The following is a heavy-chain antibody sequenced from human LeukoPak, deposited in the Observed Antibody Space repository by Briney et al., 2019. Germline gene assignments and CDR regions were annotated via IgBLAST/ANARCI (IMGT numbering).Heavy chain of an antibody. D-gene: IGHD3-10*01. V-gene: IGHV1-2*02. CDR1: GYTFTGYY. Sequence: EASVKVSCKASGYTFTGYYMHWVRQAPGQGLEWMGWINPNSGGTNYAQKFQGRVTMTRDTSISTAYMELSRLRSDDTAVYYCASSWFGVPIDAFDIWGQGTMVTVSS. J-gene: IGHJ3*02. CDR3: ASSWFGVPIDAFDI. CDR2: INPNSGGT.